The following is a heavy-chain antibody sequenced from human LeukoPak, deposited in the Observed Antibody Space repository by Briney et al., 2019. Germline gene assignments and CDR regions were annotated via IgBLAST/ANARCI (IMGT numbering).Heavy chain of an antibody. J-gene: IGHJ4*02. D-gene: IGHD6-13*01. CDR1: GYTFDVYY. V-gene: IGHV1-2*02. CDR3: ARDRTSTWYGGIDY. CDR2: INSNSGDT. Sequence: ASVKVSCEASGYTFDVYYIHWVRQAPGQGLEWMGCINSNSGDTSHAQKFQGRVTMTRDTSITTAYMELSSLRFDDTAVYYCARDRTSTWYGGIDYWGQGTLVTVSS.